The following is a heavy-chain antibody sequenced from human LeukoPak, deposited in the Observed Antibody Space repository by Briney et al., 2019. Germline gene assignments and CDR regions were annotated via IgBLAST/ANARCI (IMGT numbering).Heavy chain of an antibody. V-gene: IGHV4-30-2*01. CDR2: IYHTGYT. CDR3: AKADRAGGSHFDY. CDR1: GGSISSGGNS. Sequence: SQTLSLTCAVSGGSISSGGNSWSWIRQPPGKGLEWIGYIYHTGYTYYNPSLKSRVTISVDRSKNQFSLKLSSVTAADTAMYYCAKADRAGGSHFDYWGQGIVVTVSS. J-gene: IGHJ4*02.